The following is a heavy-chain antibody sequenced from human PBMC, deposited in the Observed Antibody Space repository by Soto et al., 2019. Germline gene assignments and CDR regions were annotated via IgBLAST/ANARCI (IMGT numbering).Heavy chain of an antibody. CDR1: GFTFSSYE. D-gene: IGHD2-2*01. CDR2: ISSSGSTI. J-gene: IGHJ3*02. V-gene: IGHV3-48*03. CDR3: ARETSGAFDI. Sequence: RLSCAASGFTFSSYEMNWVRQAPGKGLEWVSYISSSGSTIYYADSVKGRFTISRDNAKNSLYLQMNSLRAEDTAVYYCARETSGAFDIWGQGTMVTVSS.